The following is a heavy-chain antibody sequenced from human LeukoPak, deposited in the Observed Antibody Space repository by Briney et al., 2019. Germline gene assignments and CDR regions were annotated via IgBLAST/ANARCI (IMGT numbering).Heavy chain of an antibody. CDR2: IYYTGST. D-gene: IGHD5-24*01. CDR1: GGSISSGDYY. Sequence: SQTLSLTCTVSGGSISSGDYYWSWIRQPPGKGLEWIGYIYYTGSTKYNPSLKSRVTISLDTSKNQFSLKMSSVTAADTAVYYCARSGGGYNVMMRYSFDVWGQGTMVTVSS. V-gene: IGHV4-61*08. J-gene: IGHJ3*01. CDR3: ARSGGGYNVMMRYSFDV.